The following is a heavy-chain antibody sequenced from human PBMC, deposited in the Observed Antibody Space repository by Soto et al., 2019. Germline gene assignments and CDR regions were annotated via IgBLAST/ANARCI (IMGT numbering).Heavy chain of an antibody. CDR1: GFTFSSYD. CDR3: TRGAAGFDY. D-gene: IGHD6-13*01. Sequence: EVQLVESGGDLVQPGGSLRLSCAASGFTFSSYDFHWVRQTTGKGLEWVSAIGKAGDTYYAGSVKGRFTFSRENAKNSLYLQMNSLRAGDTAVYYCTRGAAGFDYWGQGTLVTVSS. J-gene: IGHJ4*02. CDR2: IGKAGDT. V-gene: IGHV3-13*01.